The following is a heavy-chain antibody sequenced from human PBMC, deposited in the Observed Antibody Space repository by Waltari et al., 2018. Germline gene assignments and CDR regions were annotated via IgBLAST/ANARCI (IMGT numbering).Heavy chain of an antibody. CDR2: IIPIFGTA. D-gene: IGHD3-10*01. V-gene: IGHV1-69*06. J-gene: IGHJ4*02. CDR3: ARSESLFYGSGRD. CDR1: G. Sequence: GISWVRQAPGQGLEWMGRIIPIFGTANYAQKFQGRVTITADKSTSTAYMELSSLRSEDTAVYYCARSESLFYGSGRDWGQGTLVTVSS.